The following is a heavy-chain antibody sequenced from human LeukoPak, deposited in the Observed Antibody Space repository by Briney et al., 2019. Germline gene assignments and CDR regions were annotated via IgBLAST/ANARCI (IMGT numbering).Heavy chain of an antibody. CDR2: IIPIFGTA. CDR3: ARDTPHYYGSGSYVLDAFDI. CDR1: GGTLSSYA. V-gene: IGHV1-69*13. Sequence: ASVKVSCKASGGTLSSYAISWVRQAPGQGLEWMGGIIPIFGTANYAQKFQGRVTITADESTSTAYMELSSLRSEDTAVYYCARDTPHYYGSGSYVLDAFDIWGQGTMVTVSS. D-gene: IGHD3-10*01. J-gene: IGHJ3*02.